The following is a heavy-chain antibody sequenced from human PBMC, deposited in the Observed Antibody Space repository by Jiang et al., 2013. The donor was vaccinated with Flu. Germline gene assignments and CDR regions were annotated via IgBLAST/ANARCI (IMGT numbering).Heavy chain of an antibody. Sequence: GAEVKKPGESLKISCKGSGYSFKSYWIGWVRQTPGKGLEWMGMIFPYDSDARYNPSFRGRVTLSVDKSINTAYLQWNSLQDSDTAMYYCAREAVAGMCYFDLWGQGTLVTASS. J-gene: IGHJ4*02. V-gene: IGHV5-51*01. CDR1: GYSFKSYW. CDR3: AREAVAGMCYFDL. CDR2: IFPYDSDA. D-gene: IGHD6-19*01.